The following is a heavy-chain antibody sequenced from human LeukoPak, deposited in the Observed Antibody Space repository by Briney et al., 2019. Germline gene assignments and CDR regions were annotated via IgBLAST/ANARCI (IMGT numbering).Heavy chain of an antibody. J-gene: IGHJ4*02. CDR3: ARQGKQQLVTLDY. Sequence: GESLRFSCQGSGSGFTSSWIGWVRGLPGKGLEWMGIIYPGDSDTRYSPSFQGQVTISADKSISTAYLQWSSLKASDTAMYYCARQGKQQLVTLDYWGQGTLVTVSS. V-gene: IGHV5-51*01. D-gene: IGHD6-13*01. CDR2: IYPGDSDT. CDR1: GSGFTSSW.